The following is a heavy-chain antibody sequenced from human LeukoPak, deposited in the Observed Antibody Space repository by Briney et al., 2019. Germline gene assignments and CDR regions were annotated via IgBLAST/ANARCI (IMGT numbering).Heavy chain of an antibody. CDR2: INPNSGGT. J-gene: IGHJ4*02. CDR1: GYTFTGYY. Sequence: ASVKVSCKASGYTFTGYYMHWVRQAPGQGLEWMGWINPNSGGTNYAQKFQGRVTMTRDTSISTAYMELSRLRSDDTAVYYCARDSGIVVVVAADYWGQGTLVTVSS. CDR3: ARDSGIVVVVAADY. V-gene: IGHV1-2*02. D-gene: IGHD2-15*01.